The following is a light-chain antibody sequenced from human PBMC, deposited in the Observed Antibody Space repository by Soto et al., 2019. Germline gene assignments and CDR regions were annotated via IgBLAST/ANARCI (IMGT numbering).Light chain of an antibody. J-gene: IGKJ1*01. CDR1: QGISSY. Sequence: AIRMTQSPSSLSASTGDRVTITCRASQGISSYLAWYQQKPGKAPKLLIYAASSLESGVPSRFSGSGSGTEFTLTISSLKPDDFATYYCQQYNSYSRTFGQGTKVDI. V-gene: IGKV1-8*01. CDR3: QQYNSYSRT. CDR2: AAS.